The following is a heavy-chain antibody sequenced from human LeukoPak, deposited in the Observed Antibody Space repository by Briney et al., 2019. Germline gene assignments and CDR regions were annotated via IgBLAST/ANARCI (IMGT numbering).Heavy chain of an antibody. CDR3: AKIAAAGTDY. CDR1: GFTFSSYG. J-gene: IGHJ4*02. V-gene: IGHV3-30*18. D-gene: IGHD6-13*01. Sequence: GRSLRLSCAASGFTFSSYGMHWVRQAPGKGLEWVAVISYDGSNKYYADSVKGRFTISRDNSKNTLYLQMNSLRGEDTAVYYCAKIAAAGTDYWGQGTLVTVSS. CDR2: ISYDGSNK.